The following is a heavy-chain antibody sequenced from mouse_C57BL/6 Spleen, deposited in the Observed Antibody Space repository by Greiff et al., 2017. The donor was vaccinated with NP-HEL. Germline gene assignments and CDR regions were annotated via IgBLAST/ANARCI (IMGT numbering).Heavy chain of an antibody. J-gene: IGHJ4*01. V-gene: IGHV1-80*01. CDR2: IYPGDGDT. Sequence: QVQLQQSGAELVKPGASVKISCKASGYAFSSYWMNWVKQRPGKGLEWIGQIYPGDGDTNYNGKFKGKATLTADTSSSTAYMQLSSLTSEDSAVYFCAREGNYEDYYAMDYWGQGTSVTVSS. CDR3: AREGNYEDYYAMDY. D-gene: IGHD2-1*01. CDR1: GYAFSSYW.